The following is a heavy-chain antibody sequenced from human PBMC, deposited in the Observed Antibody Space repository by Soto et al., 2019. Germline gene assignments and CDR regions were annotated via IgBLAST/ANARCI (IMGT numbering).Heavy chain of an antibody. V-gene: IGHV4-59*01. CDR2: IYDSGST. CDR3: AREGLRKGRVFDI. Sequence: QVQLQESGPGLVRPSETLSLTCIVSGASISSYYWSWIRQPPGKGLEWIGYIYDSGSTEYNPSLKSRVTISTDTSKNQFSLKLNSVTDADTAVYYCAREGLRKGRVFDIWGQGTMVTVSS. D-gene: IGHD3-16*01. CDR1: GASISSYY. J-gene: IGHJ3*02.